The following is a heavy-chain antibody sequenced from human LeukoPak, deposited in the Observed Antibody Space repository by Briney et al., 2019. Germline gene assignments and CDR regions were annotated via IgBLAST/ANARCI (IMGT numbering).Heavy chain of an antibody. J-gene: IGHJ4*02. V-gene: IGHV4-34*01. D-gene: IGHD3-3*01. CDR3: ARGNDFWSGYYHLDY. CDR1: GGSFSGYY. CDR2: INHSGST. Sequence: SETLPLTCAVYGGSFSGYYWSWIRQPPGKGLEWIGEINHSGSTNYNPSLKSRVTISVDTSKNQFSLKLSSVTAADTAVYYCARGNDFWSGYYHLDYWGQGTLVTVSS.